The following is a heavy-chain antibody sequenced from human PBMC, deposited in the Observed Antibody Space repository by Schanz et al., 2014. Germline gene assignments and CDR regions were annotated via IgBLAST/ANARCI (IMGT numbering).Heavy chain of an antibody. J-gene: IGHJ4*02. V-gene: IGHV3-23*01. D-gene: IGHD5-18*01. CDR1: GFTFTNYA. Sequence: EVQLLESGGGLVQPGGSLRLSCAASGFTFTNYAMTWVRQAPGKGLEWVSYISTTSSNIYYADSVKGRFTISRDNSKNTLYLQMNNLRAEDTAVYYCARGTDTAMEHRPFDYWGQGTRVTVSS. CDR3: ARGTDTAMEHRPFDY. CDR2: ISTTSSNI.